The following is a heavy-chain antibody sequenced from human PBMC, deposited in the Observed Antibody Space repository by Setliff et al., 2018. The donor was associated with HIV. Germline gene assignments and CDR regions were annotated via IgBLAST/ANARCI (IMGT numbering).Heavy chain of an antibody. Sequence: GGSLRLSCAASGFTFSSYGMHWVRQAPGKGLEWISYISRGGRTKYYADSVKGRFTISRDNSKNTLYLQMSSLRTEDTAIYYCVNKGLTTDYYYYYMDVWGKGTTVTVSS. CDR3: VNKGLTTDYYYYYMDV. CDR1: GFTFSSYG. J-gene: IGHJ6*03. V-gene: IGHV3-NL1*01. CDR2: ISRGGRTK.